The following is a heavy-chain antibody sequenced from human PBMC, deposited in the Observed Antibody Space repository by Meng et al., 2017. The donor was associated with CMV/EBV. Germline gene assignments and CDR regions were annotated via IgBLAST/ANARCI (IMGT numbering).Heavy chain of an antibody. CDR1: GFTFSSYW. CDR3: ARDRLDFWSGYSTYYYYYGMDV. CDR2: IKQDGSEK. D-gene: IGHD3-3*01. V-gene: IGHV3-7*01. Sequence: ETLSLTCAASGFTFSSYWMSWVRQAPGKGLEWVANIKQDGSEKYYVDSVKGRFTISRDNAKNSLYLQMNSPRAEDTAVYYCARDRLDFWSGYSTYYYYYGMDVWGQGTTVTVSS. J-gene: IGHJ6*02.